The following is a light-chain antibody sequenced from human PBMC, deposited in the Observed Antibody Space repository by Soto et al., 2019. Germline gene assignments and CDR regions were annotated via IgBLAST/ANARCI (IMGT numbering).Light chain of an antibody. V-gene: IGKV2-28*01. Sequence: DIVLTQSPLSLPVTPGEPASLSCRSSQSLLGSGGHNYLDWYVQKPGQSPQFVIFLGSHRPSGVPDRFSGSGSSTDFTLKISRVEAEDVAVYFCMQSLQTPRTFGQGTRVEI. J-gene: IGKJ1*01. CDR3: MQSLQTPRT. CDR1: QSLLGSGGHNY. CDR2: LGS.